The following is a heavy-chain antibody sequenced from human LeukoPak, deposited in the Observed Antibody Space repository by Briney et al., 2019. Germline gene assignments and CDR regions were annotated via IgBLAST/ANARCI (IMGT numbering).Heavy chain of an antibody. CDR1: GFTFSSYS. CDR2: ISSSSSTI. Sequence: GGSLRLSCVASGFTFSSYSMNWVRQAPGKGLEWVSYISSSSSTIYYVDSVKGRFTISRDNAKNSLYLQMNSLRAEDTAVYYCARVQGGFDYWGQGTLVTVSS. CDR3: ARVQGGFDY. J-gene: IGHJ4*02. V-gene: IGHV3-48*01. D-gene: IGHD1-1*01.